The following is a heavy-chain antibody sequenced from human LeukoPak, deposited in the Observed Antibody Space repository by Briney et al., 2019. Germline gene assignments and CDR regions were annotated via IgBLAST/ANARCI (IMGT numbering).Heavy chain of an antibody. Sequence: GGSLRLSCAASGFTFSSYAMSWVRQAPGQGLEWVAAISGSGGSTYYAEYVKGRFTISRDNSTNTLYLQLNSLRADDTAVYYCAKWDSYFVYWGQGTLVTVCS. D-gene: IGHD1-26*01. V-gene: IGHV3-23*01. CDR3: AKWDSYFVY. J-gene: IGHJ4*02. CDR2: ISGSGGST. CDR1: GFTFSSYA.